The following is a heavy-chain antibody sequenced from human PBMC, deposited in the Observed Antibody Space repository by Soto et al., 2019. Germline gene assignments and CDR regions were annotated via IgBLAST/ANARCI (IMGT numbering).Heavy chain of an antibody. CDR3: ARGDRGGSGSPASYYYSGLDV. D-gene: IGHD3-10*01. Sequence: DVQLLESGGHLVQPGGSLRLSCAASGCTFSSYAMSWVRQAPGKGLEWVSSVSAGGDMTYYSDSVKVRFTISRDNSNKALFLQMTSLRIEDTALYYCARGDRGGSGSPASYYYSGLDVWGQGATVTVS. CDR1: GCTFSSYA. J-gene: IGHJ6*02. V-gene: IGHV3-23*01. CDR2: VSAGGDMT.